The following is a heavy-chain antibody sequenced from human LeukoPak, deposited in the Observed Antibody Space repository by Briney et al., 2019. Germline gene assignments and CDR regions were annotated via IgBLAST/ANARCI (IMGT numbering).Heavy chain of an antibody. CDR2: ISSSSSTI. CDR3: ARDRNLDYGDYVDY. V-gene: IGHV3-48*01. Sequence: GGSLRLSCAASGFTFSSYSMNWVRQAPGKGLEWVSYISSSSSTIYYADSVKGRFTISRDNAKNSLYLQMNSLRAEDTAVYYCARDRNLDYGDYVDYWGQGTLVTVSS. D-gene: IGHD4-17*01. CDR1: GFTFSSYS. J-gene: IGHJ4*02.